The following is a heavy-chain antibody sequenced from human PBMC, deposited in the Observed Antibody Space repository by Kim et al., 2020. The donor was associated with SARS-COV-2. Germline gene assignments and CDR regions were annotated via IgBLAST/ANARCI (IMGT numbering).Heavy chain of an antibody. Sequence: ASVKVSCKASGYTFTSYGISWVRQAPGQGLEWMGWISAYNGNTNYAQKLQGRVTMTTDTSTSTAYMELRSLRSDDTAVYYCARRENDFWSGYLIYWGQGTLVTVSS. D-gene: IGHD3-3*01. V-gene: IGHV1-18*01. CDR3: ARRENDFWSGYLIY. CDR1: GYTFTSYG. J-gene: IGHJ4*02. CDR2: ISAYNGNT.